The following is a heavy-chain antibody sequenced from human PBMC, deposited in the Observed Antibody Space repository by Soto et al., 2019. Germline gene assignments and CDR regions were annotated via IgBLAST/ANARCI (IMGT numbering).Heavy chain of an antibody. V-gene: IGHV3-7*01. CDR2: IKQDRSGK. J-gene: IGHJ4*02. Sequence: EVQLVESGGGLVQPGGSLRLSCAASGFTFSSYWMSWVRQAPGKGLEWVASIKQDRSGKYYVDSVNGRCTISRDNAKNSLHLQMNSLRAEDTAVYYCARGGRSGDYWGQGTLVTVSS. D-gene: IGHD2-15*01. CDR1: GFTFSSYW. CDR3: ARGGRSGDY.